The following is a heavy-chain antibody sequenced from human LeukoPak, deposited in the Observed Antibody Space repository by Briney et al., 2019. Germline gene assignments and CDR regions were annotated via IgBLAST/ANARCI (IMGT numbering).Heavy chain of an antibody. CDR1: GYSFTNYW. Sequence: GESLKISCKDSGYSFTNYWIGWVRQMPGKGLEWMGIIYPGDSDTRYSPSFQGQVTISADKSISTAYLQWSSLKASDTAMYYCARSAFSSSSPPFDYWGQGTLVTVSS. D-gene: IGHD6-6*01. CDR2: IYPGDSDT. J-gene: IGHJ4*02. V-gene: IGHV5-51*01. CDR3: ARSAFSSSSPPFDY.